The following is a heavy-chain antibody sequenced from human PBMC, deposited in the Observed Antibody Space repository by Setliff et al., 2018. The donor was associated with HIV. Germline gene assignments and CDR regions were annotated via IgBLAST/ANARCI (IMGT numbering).Heavy chain of an antibody. CDR3: ASDLRGTQSSDY. V-gene: IGHV4-39*07. CDR2: IYYSGST. J-gene: IGHJ4*02. CDR1: GGSISSSNYY. D-gene: IGHD1-1*01. Sequence: SETLSLTCTVFGGSISSSNYYGCWNRQPPGKRLEWIGSIYYSGSTNYTPSIQSRVTISVDTYKNQFSLKLRSVTAADTAVYYCASDLRGTQSSDYWGQGTLVTVSS.